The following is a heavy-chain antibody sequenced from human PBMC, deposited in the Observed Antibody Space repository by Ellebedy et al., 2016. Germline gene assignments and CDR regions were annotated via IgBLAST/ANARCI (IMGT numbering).Heavy chain of an antibody. D-gene: IGHD3-22*01. CDR2: IYPGDSDT. J-gene: IGHJ2*01. CDR3: ARASPYDSSGYPLSYWYFDL. Sequence: KVSXKGSGYSFTSYWIGWVRQMPGKGLEWMGIIYPGDSDTRYSPSFQGQVTISADKSISTAYLQWSSLKASDTAMYYCARASPYDSSGYPLSYWYFDLWGRGTLVTVSS. CDR1: GYSFTSYW. V-gene: IGHV5-51*01.